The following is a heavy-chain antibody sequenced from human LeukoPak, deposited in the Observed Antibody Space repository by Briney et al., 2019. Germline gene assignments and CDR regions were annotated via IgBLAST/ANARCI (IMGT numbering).Heavy chain of an antibody. J-gene: IGHJ4*02. CDR1: GGSISSYY. CDR3: ASSRGYSNYYFDY. CDR2: IYTSGST. V-gene: IGHV4-4*07. Sequence: SETLSLTCTVSGGSISSYYWSWIRQPAGKGLEWIGRIYTSGSTNYNPSLKSRVTMSVDTSKNQFSLKLTSVTAADPAVYYCASSRGYSNYYFDYWGQGTLVTVSS. D-gene: IGHD4-11*01.